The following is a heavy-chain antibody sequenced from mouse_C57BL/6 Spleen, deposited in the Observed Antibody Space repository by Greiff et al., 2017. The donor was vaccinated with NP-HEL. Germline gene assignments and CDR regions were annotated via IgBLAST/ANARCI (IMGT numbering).Heavy chain of an antibody. J-gene: IGHJ2*01. CDR3: ARGRYGSPLLDY. V-gene: IGHV1-53*01. Sequence: QVQLKQPGTELVKPGASVKLSCKASGYTFTSYWMHWVKQRPGQGLEWIGNINPSNGGTNYNEKFKSKATLTVDKSSSTAYMQLSSLTSEDSAVYYCARGRYGSPLLDYWGQGTTLTVSS. D-gene: IGHD1-1*01. CDR1: GYTFTSYW. CDR2: INPSNGGT.